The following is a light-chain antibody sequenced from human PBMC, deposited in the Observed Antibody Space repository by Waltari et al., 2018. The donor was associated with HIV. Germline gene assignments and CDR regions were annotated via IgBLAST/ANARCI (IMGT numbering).Light chain of an antibody. V-gene: IGLV3-1*01. Sequence: SYELTQPPSVSVSPGQTASITCSGDKLGAKYACWYQQKPGQSPVLVIYQDSKRPSGSRERFSGSNSGNTATLTISGTQAMDEADYYCQAWDSSTAVFGGGTKLTVL. J-gene: IGLJ2*01. CDR2: QDS. CDR3: QAWDSSTAV. CDR1: KLGAKY.